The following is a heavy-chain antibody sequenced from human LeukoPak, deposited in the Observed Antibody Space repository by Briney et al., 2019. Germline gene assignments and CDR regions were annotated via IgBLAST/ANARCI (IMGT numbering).Heavy chain of an antibody. CDR3: ARETLWFGELPDAFDI. CDR1: GGSVSSGSYY. Sequence: SSETLSLTCTVSGGSVSSGSYYWSWIRQPPGKGLEWIGYIYYSGSTNCNPSLKSRVTISVDTSKNQFSLKLSSVTAADTAVYYCARETLWFGELPDAFDIWGQGTMVTVSS. CDR2: IYYSGST. J-gene: IGHJ3*02. V-gene: IGHV4-61*01. D-gene: IGHD3-10*01.